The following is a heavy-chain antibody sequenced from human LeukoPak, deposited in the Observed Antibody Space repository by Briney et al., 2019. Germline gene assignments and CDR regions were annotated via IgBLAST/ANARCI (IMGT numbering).Heavy chain of an antibody. CDR1: GFTFSSYA. V-gene: IGHV3-53*01. CDR3: ARDGRPYDY. J-gene: IGHJ4*02. Sequence: GGSLRLSCAASGFTFSSYAMSWVRQAPGKGLEWVSVIYSGGSTYYADSVKGRFTISRDNSKNTLYLQMNSLRAEDTAVYYCARDGRPYDYWGQGTLVTVSS. CDR2: IYSGGST.